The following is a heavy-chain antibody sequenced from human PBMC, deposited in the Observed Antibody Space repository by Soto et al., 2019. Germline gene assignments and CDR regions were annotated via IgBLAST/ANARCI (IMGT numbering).Heavy chain of an antibody. CDR3: ATEYSGGPDA. Sequence: EVQVVESGGGLVQPGGSLRLSCAASGFTFSIYWMTWVRQAPGKGLEWVANIKEDGSEKYYVDSVKGRFTISRDNAKNSLYLQMNSLSVEDTAVYYCATEYSGGPDAWGQGTLVTVSS. V-gene: IGHV3-7*01. CDR1: GFTFSIYW. D-gene: IGHD4-17*01. J-gene: IGHJ5*02. CDR2: IKEDGSEK.